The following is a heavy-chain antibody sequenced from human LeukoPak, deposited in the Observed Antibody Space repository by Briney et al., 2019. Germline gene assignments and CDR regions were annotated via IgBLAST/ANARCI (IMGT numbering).Heavy chain of an antibody. D-gene: IGHD3-10*01. CDR2: IIPIFGTA. CDR3: ARDWLRSQVRGVLYYYYYGMDV. J-gene: IGHJ6*02. CDR1: GGTFSSYA. Sequence: ASVKVSCKASGGTFSSYAISWVRQAPGQGLEWMGGIIPIFGTANYAQKFQGRVTITADESTSTAYMELSSLRSEDTAVYYCARDWLRSQVRGVLYYYYYGMDVWGQGTTVTVSS. V-gene: IGHV1-69*13.